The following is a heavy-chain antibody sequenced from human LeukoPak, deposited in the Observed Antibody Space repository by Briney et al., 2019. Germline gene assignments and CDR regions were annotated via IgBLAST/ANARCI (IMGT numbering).Heavy chain of an antibody. J-gene: IGHJ4*02. CDR3: ASGRAYCGGDCYSYFDY. CDR2: ISYDGSNK. Sequence: GRSLRLSCAASGFTFSSYAMHWVRQAPGKGLEWVAVISYDGSNKYYADSVKGRFTISRDNSKNTLYLQMNSLRAEDTAVYYCASGRAYCGGDCYSYFDYWGQGTLVTVSS. D-gene: IGHD2-21*02. CDR1: GFTFSSYA. V-gene: IGHV3-30-3*01.